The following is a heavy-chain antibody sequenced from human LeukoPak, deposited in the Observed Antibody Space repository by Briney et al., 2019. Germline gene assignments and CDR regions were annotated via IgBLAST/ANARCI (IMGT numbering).Heavy chain of an antibody. CDR1: GGSISSGGYY. CDR3: ATGFPGYCSSTSCYGL. J-gene: IGHJ4*02. CDR2: IYYSGST. V-gene: IGHV4-31*03. D-gene: IGHD2-2*01. Sequence: SETLSLTCTVSGGSISSGGYYWRWIRQHPGKGLEWIGYIYYSGSTYYNPSLKSRVTISVDTSKNQFSLKLSSVTAADTAVYYCATGFPGYCSSTSCYGLWGQGTLVTVSS.